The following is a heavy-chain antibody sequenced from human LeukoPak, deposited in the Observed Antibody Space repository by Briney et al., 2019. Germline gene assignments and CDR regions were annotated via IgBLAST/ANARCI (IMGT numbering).Heavy chain of an antibody. V-gene: IGHV1-18*01. J-gene: IGHJ5*02. CDR3: ARVFRDDYGDPVPSDP. D-gene: IGHD4-17*01. Sequence: ASVKVSCEASGYTFTSYGISWVRQAPGQGLEWMGWISTYNGNTNYAQKLQDRVTMTTDTSTSTAYMELRSLRSDDTAVYYCARVFRDDYGDPVPSDPWGQGTLVTVSS. CDR1: GYTFTSYG. CDR2: ISTYNGNT.